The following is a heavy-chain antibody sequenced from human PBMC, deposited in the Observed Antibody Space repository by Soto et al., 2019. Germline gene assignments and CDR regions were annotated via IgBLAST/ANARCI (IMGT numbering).Heavy chain of an antibody. V-gene: IGHV4-59*01. Sequence: SETLSLTCTVSGGSISSYYWSWIRQPPGQGLEWIGYIYYSGSTNYNPSLKSRVTISVDTSKNQFSLKLSSVTAADTAVYYCARAVGDTAMGDYYYYMDVWGKETTVTVSS. CDR1: GGSISSYY. J-gene: IGHJ6*03. D-gene: IGHD5-18*01. CDR2: IYYSGST. CDR3: ARAVGDTAMGDYYYYMDV.